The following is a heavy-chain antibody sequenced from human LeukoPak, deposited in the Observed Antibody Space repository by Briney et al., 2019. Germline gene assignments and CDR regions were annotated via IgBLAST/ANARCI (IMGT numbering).Heavy chain of an antibody. J-gene: IGHJ2*01. V-gene: IGHV4-39*07. CDR3: ARAGYCSGSTCYSWFFDL. CDR2: IYYSGST. Sequence: PSETLSLTCTVSGGSISGSSYYWGWIRQPPGKGLEWIGSIYYSGSTYYNPSLKSRLTISIDTSKNQFSLKLTSVTAADTAVYYCARAGYCSGSTCYSWFFDLWGRGTLVTVSS. D-gene: IGHD2-15*01. CDR1: GGSISGSSYY.